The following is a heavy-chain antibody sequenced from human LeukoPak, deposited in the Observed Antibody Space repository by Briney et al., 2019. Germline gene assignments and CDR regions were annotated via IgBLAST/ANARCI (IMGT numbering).Heavy chain of an antibody. CDR2: IYASGST. CDR3: ARDHTSGNDY. CDR1: GDSISSGRYY. J-gene: IGHJ4*02. Sequence: SETLSLTCTVSGDSISSGRYYWSWIRQPAGKGLEWIERIYASGSTNYNRSLKSRVTISVDTSKNQFSLNLSSLTAADTAVYYCARDHTSGNDYWGQGTLVTVSS. D-gene: IGHD6-19*01. V-gene: IGHV4-61*02.